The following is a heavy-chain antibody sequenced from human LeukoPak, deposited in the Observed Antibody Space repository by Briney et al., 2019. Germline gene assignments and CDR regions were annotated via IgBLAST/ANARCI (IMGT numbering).Heavy chain of an antibody. J-gene: IGHJ4*02. CDR3: ARTPYLYFGSGSYQFDY. Sequence: PGGSLRLSCAASGFTFSSYAMSWVRQAPGKGLEWVSGTSGSNTYYADSVKGRFTISRDNSKNTLYLRMNSLRAEDTAVYFCARTPYLYFGSGSYQFDYWGQETLVTVSS. CDR2: TSGSNT. V-gene: IGHV3-23*01. D-gene: IGHD3-10*01. CDR1: GFTFSSYA.